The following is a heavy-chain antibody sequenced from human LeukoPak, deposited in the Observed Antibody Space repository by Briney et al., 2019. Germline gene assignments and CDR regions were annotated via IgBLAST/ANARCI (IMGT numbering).Heavy chain of an antibody. V-gene: IGHV4-59*01. Sequence: SETLSLTCTVSGGSISSYYWSWIRQPPGKGLEWIGYIYYSGSTNYNPSLKSRVTISVDTSKNQFSLKLSSVTAADTAVYYCARDGSGSYYGMDVWGQGTTVTVSS. CDR3: ARDGSGSYYGMDV. CDR2: IYYSGST. D-gene: IGHD1-26*01. CDR1: GGSISSYY. J-gene: IGHJ6*02.